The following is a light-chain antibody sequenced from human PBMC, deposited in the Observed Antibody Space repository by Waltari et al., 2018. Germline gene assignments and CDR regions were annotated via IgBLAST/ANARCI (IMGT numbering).Light chain of an antibody. V-gene: IGLV2-14*01. J-gene: IGLJ1*01. CDR2: EVS. CDR3: SSYTSSSTLV. Sequence: QSALPQPASVSGSPGQSITIPCTGTSSDVGGYNYVPWYQQHPGKAPKLMIYEVSNRPSGVSNRFSGSKSGNTASLTISGLQAEDEADYYCSSYTSSSTLVFGTGTKVTVL. CDR1: SSDVGGYNY.